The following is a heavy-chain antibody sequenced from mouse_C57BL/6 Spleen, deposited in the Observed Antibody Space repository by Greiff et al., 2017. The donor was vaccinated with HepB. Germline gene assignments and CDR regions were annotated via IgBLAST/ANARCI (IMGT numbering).Heavy chain of an antibody. CDR1: GYAFSSYW. J-gene: IGHJ2*01. Sequence: VQLQQSGAELVKPGASVKISCKASGYAFSSYWMNWVKQRPGKGLEWIGQIYPGDGDTNYNGKFKGKATLTADKSSSTAYMQLSSLTSEDSAVYFCARRTGTWNYFDYWGQGTTLTVSS. V-gene: IGHV1-80*01. CDR3: ARRTGTWNYFDY. D-gene: IGHD4-1*01. CDR2: IYPGDGDT.